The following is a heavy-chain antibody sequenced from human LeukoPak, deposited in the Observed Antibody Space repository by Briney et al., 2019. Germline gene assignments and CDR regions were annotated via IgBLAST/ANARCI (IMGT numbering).Heavy chain of an antibody. D-gene: IGHD6-6*01. CDR1: GFSISSYY. J-gene: IGHJ3*02. CDR3: ARESYPNKARDI. CDR2: INYSGST. Sequence: SETLSLTCAASGFSISSYYWSWIRQPPGKGLEWIGDINYSGSTNYNPSLKSRGTISVDTSKNQFSLKLSSVTAADTAVYYCARESYPNKARDIWGQETKVTVSS. V-gene: IGHV4-59*01.